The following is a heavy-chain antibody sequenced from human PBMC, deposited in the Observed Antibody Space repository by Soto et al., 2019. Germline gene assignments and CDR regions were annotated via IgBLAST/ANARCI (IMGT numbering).Heavy chain of an antibody. J-gene: IGHJ4*02. CDR2: INDGNGNT. CDR3: ARSIVVVTALDY. Sequence: QVQLVQSGAEEKKPGASVKVSCKASGYTFTSYAMHWVRQAPGQRLEWMGWINDGNGNTKYSQKFQGRVTITRDTSASTAYMKLSSLRSEDTAVYYCARSIVVVTALDYWGQGTLVTVSS. D-gene: IGHD2-21*02. CDR1: GYTFTSYA. V-gene: IGHV1-3*05.